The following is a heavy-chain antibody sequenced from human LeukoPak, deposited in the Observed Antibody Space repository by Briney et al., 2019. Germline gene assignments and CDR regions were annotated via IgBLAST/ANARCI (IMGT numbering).Heavy chain of an antibody. CDR1: GGSISSYY. D-gene: IGHD3-16*01. CDR2: IYYSGST. Sequence: SETLSLTCTVSGGSISSYYWSWIRQPPGKGLEWIGYIYYSGSTNYNPSLKSRVTISVDTSKNQFSLKLSSVTAADTAVYYCARGERGGSFSLRYYYMDVWGKGTTVTISS. V-gene: IGHV4-59*01. CDR3: ARGERGGSFSLRYYYMDV. J-gene: IGHJ6*03.